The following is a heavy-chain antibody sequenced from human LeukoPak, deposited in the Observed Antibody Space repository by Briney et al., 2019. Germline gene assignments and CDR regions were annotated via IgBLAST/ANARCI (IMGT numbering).Heavy chain of an antibody. V-gene: IGHV3-23*01. CDR1: GFTFSDYY. CDR3: AKGTGTSSYDY. Sequence: GGSLRLSCTAYGFTFSDYYMSWIRQTPGKGLEWVSSISGSGGSTSYAASVKGRVTISRDNSKNKLYLQMNSLRTEDTALYYCAKGTGTSSYDYWGQGTLVTVSS. D-gene: IGHD1-14*01. CDR2: ISGSGGST. J-gene: IGHJ4*02.